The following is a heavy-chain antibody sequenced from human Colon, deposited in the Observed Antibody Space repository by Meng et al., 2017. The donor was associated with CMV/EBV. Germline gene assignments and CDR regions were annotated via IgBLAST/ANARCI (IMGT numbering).Heavy chain of an antibody. D-gene: IGHD1-26*01. CDR3: ARRSDTWHAFDI. J-gene: IGHJ3*02. V-gene: IGHV4-39*01. CDR2: LHYTGSL. Sequence: SETLSLTCSVSGGSITSSGYYWGWVRQPPGMGPQWIASLHYTGSLAYNPSFQSRATIAADTSNNQFSLKLTSVTAADTAVYYCARRSDTWHAFDIWGQGTMVTVS. CDR1: GGSITSSGYY.